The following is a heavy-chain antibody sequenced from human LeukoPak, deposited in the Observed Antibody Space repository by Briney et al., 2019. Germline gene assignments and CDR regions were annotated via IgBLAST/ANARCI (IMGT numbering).Heavy chain of an antibody. CDR3: ARTYSGYDGGDYYYYMDV. D-gene: IGHD5-12*01. CDR1: GGTFSSYA. V-gene: IGHV1-69*13. J-gene: IGHJ6*03. Sequence: ASVKVSCKASGGTFSSYAISWVRQAPGQGLEWMGGIIPIFGTANYAQKFQGRVTITADESTSTAYMELSSLRSEDTAVYYCARTYSGYDGGDYYYYMDVWGKGTTVTISS. CDR2: IIPIFGTA.